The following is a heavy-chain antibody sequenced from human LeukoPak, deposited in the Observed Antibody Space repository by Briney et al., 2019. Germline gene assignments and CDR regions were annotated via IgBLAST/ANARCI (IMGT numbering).Heavy chain of an antibody. D-gene: IGHD3-16*01. CDR3: AKGGWGSISDY. J-gene: IGHJ4*02. Sequence: GGSLRLSCAASGFTFSICSIAWVRQAPGKGLEWVSTISHSGDSTYYADSVKGRFTISRDNSKNTLSLQMNSLRAEDTALYYCAKGGWGSISDYWGQGTLVTVSS. CDR1: GFTFSICS. V-gene: IGHV3-23*01. CDR2: ISHSGDST.